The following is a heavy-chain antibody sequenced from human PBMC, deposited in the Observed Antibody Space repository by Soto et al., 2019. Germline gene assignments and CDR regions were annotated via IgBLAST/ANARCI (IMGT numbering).Heavy chain of an antibody. V-gene: IGHV5-51*01. J-gene: IGHJ6*03. CDR2: IYPGDSDT. CDR3: ARHSCSSTSCYYYYYYYMDV. D-gene: IGHD2-2*01. CDR1: GYSFTSYW. Sequence: PGESLKISCKGSGYSFTSYWIGWVRQMPGKGLEWMGIIYPGDSDTRYSPSFQGQVTISADKSISTAYLQWSSLKASDTAMYYCARHSCSSTSCYYYYYYYMDVWGKGTTVTVSS.